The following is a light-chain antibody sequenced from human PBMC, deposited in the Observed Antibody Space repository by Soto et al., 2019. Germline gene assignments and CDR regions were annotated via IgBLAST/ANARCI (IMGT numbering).Light chain of an antibody. CDR1: QSVSTN. CDR3: QQYNNWPLYT. J-gene: IGKJ2*01. Sequence: EIVMTQSPVTLSVSPGERATLSCRASQSVSTNLAWYQLNPGQAPRLLISGASTRATGIPARFSGSGSGTEFTLTISSLQSEDFAVYYCQQYNNWPLYTFGQGAKLEIK. CDR2: GAS. V-gene: IGKV3-15*01.